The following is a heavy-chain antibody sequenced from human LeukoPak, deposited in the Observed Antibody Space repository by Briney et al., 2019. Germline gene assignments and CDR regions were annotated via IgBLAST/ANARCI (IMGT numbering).Heavy chain of an antibody. CDR2: INHSGST. V-gene: IGHV4-34*01. J-gene: IGHJ5*02. CDR3: ARTYCSSTSCYSLYWFDP. Sequence: ASETQSLTCAVYGGSFSGYYWSWIRQPPGKGLEWIGEINHSGSTNYNPSLKSRVTISVDTSKNQFSLKLSSVTAADTAVYYCARTYCSSTSCYSLYWFDPWGQGTLVTVSS. CDR1: GGSFSGYY. D-gene: IGHD2-2*01.